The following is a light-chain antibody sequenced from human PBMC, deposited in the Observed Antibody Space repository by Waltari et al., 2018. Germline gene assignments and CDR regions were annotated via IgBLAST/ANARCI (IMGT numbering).Light chain of an antibody. CDR2: DVS. CDR1: SGDIGGYNY. J-gene: IGLJ2*01. CDR3: SSCTNTATL. V-gene: IGLV2-14*03. Sequence: QSALTQPASVSGSPGQSITISCTGTSGDIGGYNYVSWYQQHPGKVPQLLIYDVSYRPSGVSNRFSGSNSGNTASLTISGLQAGDEADDYCSSCTNTATLFGGGTQLTVL.